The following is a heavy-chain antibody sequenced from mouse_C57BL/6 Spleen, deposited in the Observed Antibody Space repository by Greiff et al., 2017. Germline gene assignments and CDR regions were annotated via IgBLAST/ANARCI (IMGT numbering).Heavy chain of an antibody. V-gene: IGHV1-82*01. CDR2: IYPGDGDT. Sequence: QVQLKQSGPELVKPGASVKISCKASGYAFSSSWMNWVKQRPGKGLEWIGRIYPGDGDTNYNGKFKGKATLTADKSSSTAYMQLSSLTSEDSAVYFCARNYYYGSGGFDYWGQGTTLTVSS. CDR1: GYAFSSSW. CDR3: ARNYYYGSGGFDY. D-gene: IGHD1-1*01. J-gene: IGHJ2*01.